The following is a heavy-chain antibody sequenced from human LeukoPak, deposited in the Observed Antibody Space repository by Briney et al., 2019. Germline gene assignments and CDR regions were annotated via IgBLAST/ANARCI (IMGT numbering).Heavy chain of an antibody. D-gene: IGHD2-2*01. CDR2: IYYSGST. Sequence: PSETLSLTCTVSGGSISSYYWGWIRQPPGKGLEWIGYIYYSGSTNYNPSLKSRVTISVDTSKNQFSLKLSSVTAADMAVYYCAREGGCSSTSCYPDYWGQGTLVTVSS. J-gene: IGHJ4*02. V-gene: IGHV4-59*01. CDR3: AREGGCSSTSCYPDY. CDR1: GGSISSYY.